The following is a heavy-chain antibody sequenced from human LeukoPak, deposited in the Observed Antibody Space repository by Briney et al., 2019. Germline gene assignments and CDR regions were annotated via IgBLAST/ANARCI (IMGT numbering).Heavy chain of an antibody. CDR3: ARGGVYYYGSGSYSGSWFDP. J-gene: IGHJ5*02. Sequence: SVKVSCKASGGTFSSYAISWVRQAPGQGLEWMGGIIPIFGTANYAQKFQGRVTITTDESTSTAYMELSSLRSEDTAVYYCARGGVYYYGSGSYSGSWFDPWGQGTLVTVSS. CDR2: IIPIFGTA. D-gene: IGHD3-10*01. V-gene: IGHV1-69*05. CDR1: GGTFSSYA.